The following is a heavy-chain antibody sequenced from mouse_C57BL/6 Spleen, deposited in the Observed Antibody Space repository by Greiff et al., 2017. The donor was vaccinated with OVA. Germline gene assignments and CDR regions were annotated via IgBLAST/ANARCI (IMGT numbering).Heavy chain of an antibody. J-gene: IGHJ1*03. D-gene: IGHD1-1*01. V-gene: IGHV2-9-1*01. Sequence: VKLVESGPGLVAPSQSLSITCTVSGFSLTSYAISWVRQPPGKGLEWLGVIWTGGGTNYNSALKSRLSISKDNSKSQVFLKMNSLQTDDTARYYCARNGNYYGSSPSWYFDVWGTGTTVTVSS. CDR3: ARNGNYYGSSPSWYFDV. CDR2: IWTGGGT. CDR1: GFSLTSYA.